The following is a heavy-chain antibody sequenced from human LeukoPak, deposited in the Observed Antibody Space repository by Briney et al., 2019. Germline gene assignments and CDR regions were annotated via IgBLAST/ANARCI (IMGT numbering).Heavy chain of an antibody. Sequence: GASVKVSCKASGYTFTSYYMHWVRQAPGQGLEWMGIINPSGGSTSYAQKFQGRVTMTGDTSTSTVYMELSSLRSEDTAVYYCARDITMIVVPTKRRPSAFDIWGQGTMVTVCS. D-gene: IGHD3-22*01. V-gene: IGHV1-46*01. CDR1: GYTFTSYY. CDR2: INPSGGST. J-gene: IGHJ3*02. CDR3: ARDITMIVVPTKRRPSAFDI.